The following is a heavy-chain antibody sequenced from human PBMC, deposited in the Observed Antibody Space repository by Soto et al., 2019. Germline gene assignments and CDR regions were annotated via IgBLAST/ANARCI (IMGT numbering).Heavy chain of an antibody. Sequence: QVQLVQSGAEVKKPGSSVKVSCKASGGTFSSYTISWVRQAPGQGLEWMGRIIPILGIANYAQKFQGRVTFIADKCTGTAYVELNSLRSEDTAVYYCASAYLSRRCYYSQSAYYYGMDVWGKGTTVTVCS. CDR3: ASAYLSRRCYYSQSAYYYGMDV. V-gene: IGHV1-69*02. D-gene: IGHD3-22*01. CDR1: GGTFSSYT. J-gene: IGHJ6*04. CDR2: IIPILGIA.